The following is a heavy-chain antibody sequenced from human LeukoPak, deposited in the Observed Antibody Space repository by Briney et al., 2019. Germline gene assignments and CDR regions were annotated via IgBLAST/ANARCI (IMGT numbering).Heavy chain of an antibody. CDR3: AIFPVSETLTAY. J-gene: IGHJ4*02. Sequence: GGSLRLSCAASGFTFNSYWMHWVRHAPGKGLVWVSRINSDGSSTSYADSVKGRFTISRDNAKNTLYLQMNSLRAEDTAVYYCAIFPVSETLTAYWGQGTLVTVSS. D-gene: IGHD3-9*01. CDR1: GFTFNSYW. CDR2: INSDGSST. V-gene: IGHV3-74*01.